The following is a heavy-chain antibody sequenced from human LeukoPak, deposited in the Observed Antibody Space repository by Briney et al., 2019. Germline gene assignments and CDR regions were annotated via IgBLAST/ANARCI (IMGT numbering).Heavy chain of an antibody. Sequence: GGSLRLSCAASGFTFSSYGMRWVRQAPGKGLEWVAFIRYDGSNKYYADSVKGRFTISRDNSKNTLYLQMNSLRAEDTAVYYCAKLGVPSKSQYYGMDVWGQGTTVTVSS. CDR3: AKLGVPSKSQYYGMDV. J-gene: IGHJ6*02. D-gene: IGHD3-3*01. V-gene: IGHV3-30*02. CDR1: GFTFSSYG. CDR2: IRYDGSNK.